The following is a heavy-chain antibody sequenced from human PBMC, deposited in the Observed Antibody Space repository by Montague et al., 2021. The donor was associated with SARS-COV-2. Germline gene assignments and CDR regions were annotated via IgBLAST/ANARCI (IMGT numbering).Heavy chain of an antibody. CDR2: TYHRSKWYL. Sequence: CAISGDSVVPNSAAWGGFRHAPSRGFEWLGWTYHRSKWYLDYAVAVKGRITVNADTSRNQFSLQLNSVTPEDTAVYYCARAPYSSGFYGMDVWGQGTTVTVSS. CDR1: GDSVVPNSAA. D-gene: IGHD3-22*01. CDR3: ARAPYSSGFYGMDV. J-gene: IGHJ6*02. V-gene: IGHV6-1*01.